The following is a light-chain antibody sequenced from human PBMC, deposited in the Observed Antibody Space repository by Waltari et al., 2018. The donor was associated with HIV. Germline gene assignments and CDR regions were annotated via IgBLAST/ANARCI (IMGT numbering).Light chain of an antibody. CDR3: SALDSSLSRWV. CDR1: RSTFGSNP. CDR2: MNA. Sequence: QSVLTPPPSASGTPGLRVTISCTGSRSTFGSNPVSWFQHLTGMAPTLTIYMNAQGPSGVPYRVAVYKSGTSASLAIRGLRSEYEAHYYCSALDSSLSRWVFGGGTKLAVL. V-gene: IGLV1-47*01. J-gene: IGLJ3*02.